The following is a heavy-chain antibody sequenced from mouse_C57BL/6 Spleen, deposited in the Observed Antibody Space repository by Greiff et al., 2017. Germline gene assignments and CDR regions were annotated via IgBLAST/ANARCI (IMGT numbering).Heavy chain of an antibody. Sequence: VQLQQSGPGLVQPSQSLSITCTVSGFSLTSYGVHWVRQSPGKGLEWLGVIWSGGSTDYNAAFMSRLSITKDNSKSKVFFKMNSLQADDTAIYYCAKNGGNYDYYAMDYWGQGTSVTVSS. V-gene: IGHV2-5*01. CDR1: GFSLTSYG. CDR2: IWSGGST. D-gene: IGHD2-1*01. J-gene: IGHJ4*01. CDR3: AKNGGNYDYYAMDY.